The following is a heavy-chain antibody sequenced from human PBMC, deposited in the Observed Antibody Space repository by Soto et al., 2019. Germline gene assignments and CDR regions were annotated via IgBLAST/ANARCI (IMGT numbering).Heavy chain of an antibody. CDR1: GFTFSSYG. D-gene: IGHD2-15*01. J-gene: IGHJ4*02. V-gene: IGHV3-33*06. CDR2: IWYDGSNK. CDR3: AKVLSLRWTYYFDY. Sequence: GGSLRLSCAASGFTFSSYGMHWVRQAPGKGLEWVAIIWYDGSNKYYADSVKGRFTISRDNSKNTLYLQMNSLRAEDTAVYYCAKVLSLRWTYYFDYWGQGTLVTVSS.